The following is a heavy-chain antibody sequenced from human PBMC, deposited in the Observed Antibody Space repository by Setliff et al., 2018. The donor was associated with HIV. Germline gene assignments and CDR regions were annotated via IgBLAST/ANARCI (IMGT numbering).Heavy chain of an antibody. CDR1: GGTFSNDA. CDR2: ISAYNGNT. D-gene: IGHD6-6*01. CDR3: ARDRGAARPVYMDV. J-gene: IGHJ6*03. V-gene: IGHV1-18*04. Sequence: GASVKVSCKASGGTFSNDAISWVRQAPGQGLEWMGWISAYNGNTNYAQKLEGRVTMTIDTSTSTAYMELRSLRSDDTAVYYCARDRGAARPVYMDVWGKGTTVTVSS.